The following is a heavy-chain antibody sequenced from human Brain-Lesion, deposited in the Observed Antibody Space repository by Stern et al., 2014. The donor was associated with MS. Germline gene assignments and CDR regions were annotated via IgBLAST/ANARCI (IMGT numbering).Heavy chain of an antibody. J-gene: IGHJ4*02. D-gene: IGHD6-6*01. V-gene: IGHV5-51*01. CDR1: GYRFTSNW. CDR3: ARRGDSSSSGFDY. CDR2: IWPGDSDT. Sequence: VQLVQSGAEVQKPGASLQISCKGSGYRFTSNWIGWVRQMPGKGLEWLGIIWPGDSDTRYSPSFQGQVTISADKSISTAYLQWSSLQASDTAMYYCARRGDSSSSGFDYWGQGTLVIVSS.